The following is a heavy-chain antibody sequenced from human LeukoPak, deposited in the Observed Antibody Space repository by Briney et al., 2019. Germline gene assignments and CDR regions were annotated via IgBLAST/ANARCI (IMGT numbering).Heavy chain of an antibody. CDR1: GFTFSSSW. CDR3: AKDPPLYFDWPEGYFQH. CDR2: IKEDGSWK. J-gene: IGHJ1*01. V-gene: IGHV3-7*01. D-gene: IGHD3-9*01. Sequence: GGSLRLSCAASGFTFSSSWMGWARQAPGKGLEWVANIKEDGSWKHYAVSVQGRFTISRDNAKNSLYLQMNSLRAEDTAVYYCAKDPPLYFDWPEGYFQHWGRGTLVTVSS.